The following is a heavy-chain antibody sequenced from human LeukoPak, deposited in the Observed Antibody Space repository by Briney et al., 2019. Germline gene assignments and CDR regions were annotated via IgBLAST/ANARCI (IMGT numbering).Heavy chain of an antibody. Sequence: ASVKVSCKASGGTFMRHSISWVRQAPGQGLEWMGGIIPILAAADYPQKYQGRVTITTDESTSTVFMELSSITPEASAVYSCPSKVITETTQDQYFASWGQGTLVTVSS. J-gene: IGHJ4*02. CDR1: GGTFMRHS. D-gene: IGHD4-17*01. CDR2: IIPILAAA. CDR3: PSKVITETTQDQYFAS. V-gene: IGHV1-69*16.